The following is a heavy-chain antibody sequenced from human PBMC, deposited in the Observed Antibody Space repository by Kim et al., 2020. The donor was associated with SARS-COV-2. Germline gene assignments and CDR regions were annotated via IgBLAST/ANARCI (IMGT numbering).Heavy chain of an antibody. V-gene: IGHV1-46*01. Sequence: ASVKVSCKASGYTFTSYYMHWVRQAPGQGLEWMGIINPSGGSTSYAQKFQGRVTMTRDTSTSTVYMELSSLRSEDTAVYYCARTDSSGWYDPDAFDIWGQGTMVTVSS. CDR3: ARTDSSGWYDPDAFDI. CDR2: INPSGGST. D-gene: IGHD6-19*01. J-gene: IGHJ3*02. CDR1: GYTFTSYY.